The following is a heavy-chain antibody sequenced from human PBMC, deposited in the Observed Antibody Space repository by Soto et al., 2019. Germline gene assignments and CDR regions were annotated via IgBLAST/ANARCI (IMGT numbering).Heavy chain of an antibody. D-gene: IGHD2-2*01. CDR3: ARSPVVPAATKYYYYYYMDV. CDR2: IYYSGST. CDR1: GCSISSYY. V-gene: IGHV4-59*08. J-gene: IGHJ6*03. Sequence: PSETLSLTCTVSGCSISSYYWSWIRQPPGKGLEWIGYIYYSGSTNYNPSLKSRVTISVDTSKNQFSLKLSSVTAADTAVYYCARSPVVPAATKYYYYYYMDVWGKGTTVTVSS.